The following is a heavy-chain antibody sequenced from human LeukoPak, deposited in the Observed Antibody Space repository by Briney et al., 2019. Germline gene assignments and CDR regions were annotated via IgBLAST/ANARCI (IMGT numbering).Heavy chain of an antibody. V-gene: IGHV5-51*01. CDR2: IYPGDSDT. Sequence: GESLKISCNGSGYSFSSYWIGWVRQMPGKGLEWMGIIYPGDSDTRYSPSFQGQVTISADKSIGTAYLQWNSLEASDTAMYYCASESQDGSFDYWGQGTLVTVSS. CDR1: GYSFSSYW. CDR3: ASESQDGSFDY. J-gene: IGHJ4*02.